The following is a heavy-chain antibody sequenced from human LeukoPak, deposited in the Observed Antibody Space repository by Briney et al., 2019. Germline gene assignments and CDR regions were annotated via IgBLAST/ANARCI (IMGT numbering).Heavy chain of an antibody. D-gene: IGHD4-11*01. J-gene: IGHJ4*02. V-gene: IGHV3-30*18. CDR2: ISYDGSNK. CDR1: GFTFSSYG. Sequence: PGGSLRLSCAASGFTFSSYGMHWVRQAPGKGLEWVAVISYDGSNKYYADSVKGRFTISRDNSKNTLYLQMNSLRAEDTAVYYCAKASLQSYYFDYWGQGTLVTVSS. CDR3: AKASLQSYYFDY.